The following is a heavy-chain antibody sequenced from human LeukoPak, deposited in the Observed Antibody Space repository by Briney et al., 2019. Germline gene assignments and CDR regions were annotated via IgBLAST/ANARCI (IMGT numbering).Heavy chain of an antibody. V-gene: IGHV4-59*01. Sequence: SETLSLTCTVSGGSISSYYWSWIRQPPGEGLEWIGYIYYSGSTNYNPSLKSRVTISVDTSKNQFSLKLSSVTAADTAVYYCARSRLLYYFDYWGQGTLVTVSS. D-gene: IGHD2-15*01. CDR2: IYYSGST. CDR1: GGSISSYY. J-gene: IGHJ4*02. CDR3: ARSRLLYYFDY.